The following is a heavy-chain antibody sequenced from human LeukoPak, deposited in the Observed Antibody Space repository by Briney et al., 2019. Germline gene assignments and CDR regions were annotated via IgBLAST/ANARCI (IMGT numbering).Heavy chain of an antibody. CDR2: ISYSGST. CDR3: ARDRAGDSFDI. J-gene: IGHJ3*02. Sequence: SETLSLTCSVSGGSINVYYWNWIRQSPGKGLEWIGSISYSGSTNYNPSLKSQVTISIDTSKNQFSLNLNLVTAADTAAYYCARDRAGDSFDIWGQGTLVTVSS. V-gene: IGHV4-59*12. D-gene: IGHD7-27*01. CDR1: GGSINVYY.